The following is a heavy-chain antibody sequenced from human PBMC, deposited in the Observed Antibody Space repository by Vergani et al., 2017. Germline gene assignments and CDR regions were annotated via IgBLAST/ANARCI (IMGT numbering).Heavy chain of an antibody. CDR2: INYSGST. J-gene: IGHJ4*02. Sequence: QLQLQESGPGLVKPSETLSLSCRASGDSISRSHYYWGFIRHPPGKGLEWIGYINYSGSTYYNPSLYSRVTISVDTSKNWFSLQLSSVTAAETAMYYGPRRISMVRGVPFDSWGQGTLVTVSS. D-gene: IGHD3-10*01. V-gene: IGHV4-30-4*08. CDR1: GDSISRSHYY. CDR3: PRRISMVRGVPFDS.